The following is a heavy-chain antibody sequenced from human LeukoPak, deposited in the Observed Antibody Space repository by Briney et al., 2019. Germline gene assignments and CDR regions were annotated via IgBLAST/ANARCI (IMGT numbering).Heavy chain of an antibody. J-gene: IGHJ3*02. CDR1: GFTFSSYS. CDR2: ISSSSSYI. D-gene: IGHD5-24*01. Sequence: GGSLRLSCAASGFTFSSYSMNWVRQTPGKGLEWVSSISSSSSYIYYADSVKGRYTISRDNAKNSLYLQMNSLRAEDTAVYYCAREMRDSYNYWGAFDIWGQGTMVTVSS. CDR3: AREMRDSYNYWGAFDI. V-gene: IGHV3-21*01.